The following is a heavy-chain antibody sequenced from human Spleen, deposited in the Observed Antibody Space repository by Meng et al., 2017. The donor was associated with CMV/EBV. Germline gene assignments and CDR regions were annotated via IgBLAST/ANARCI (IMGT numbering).Heavy chain of an antibody. CDR3: AREVALHLWHDF. Sequence: SETLSLTCTVSGGSVSSSSYYWGWIRQPPGKGLEWIGSIYYSGSTYYNVSLKSRVTISVGTSKNQFSLKLNSVTAADTAVYYCAREVALHLWHDFWGQGTLVTVSS. CDR2: IYYSGST. D-gene: IGHD5-18*01. J-gene: IGHJ4*02. CDR1: GGSVSSSSYY. V-gene: IGHV4-39*07.